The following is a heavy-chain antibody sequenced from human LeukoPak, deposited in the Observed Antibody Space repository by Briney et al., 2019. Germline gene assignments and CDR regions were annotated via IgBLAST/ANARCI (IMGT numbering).Heavy chain of an antibody. V-gene: IGHV3-48*04. CDR1: GFTFSSYS. CDR2: ISRSSSTI. Sequence: PGGSLRLSCAASGFTFSSYSMNWVRQAPGKGLEWVSYISRSSSTIYYADSVKGRFTISRDNAKNSLYLQMNSLRAEDTAVYYCARAGDTIFGVVIIHFDYWGQGTLVTVPS. CDR3: ARAGDTIFGVVIIHFDY. D-gene: IGHD3-3*01. J-gene: IGHJ4*02.